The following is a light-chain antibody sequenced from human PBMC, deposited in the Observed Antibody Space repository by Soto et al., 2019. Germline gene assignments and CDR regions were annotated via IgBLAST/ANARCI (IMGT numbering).Light chain of an antibody. CDR3: QQYNNWWT. J-gene: IGKJ1*01. Sequence: EIVTTQSPVTLSVSPGERATLSCRAGQSVSSNLAWHQQKPGQAPRLLIYGASTRATGIPARFTGSGSGTEFTLTISSLQFDDSAVYYCQQYNNWWTFGQGTKVDIK. CDR2: GAS. V-gene: IGKV3-15*01. CDR1: QSVSSN.